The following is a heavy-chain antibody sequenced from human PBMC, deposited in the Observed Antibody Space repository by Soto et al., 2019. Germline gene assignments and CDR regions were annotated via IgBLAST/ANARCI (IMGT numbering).Heavy chain of an antibody. CDR2: IYYSGST. J-gene: IGHJ4*02. CDR3: ARGDDSSGYHYFDY. CDR1: GDSISSGGYY. V-gene: IGHV4-31*03. D-gene: IGHD3-22*01. Sequence: QVQLQESGPGLVKPSQTLSLICNVSGDSISSGGYYWNWIRQHPGKGLEWIGYIYYSGSTYYNPSLKSRVTISVDTSKNHFSLKLSSVTAADTAVYYCARGDDSSGYHYFDYWCQGTLVTVSS.